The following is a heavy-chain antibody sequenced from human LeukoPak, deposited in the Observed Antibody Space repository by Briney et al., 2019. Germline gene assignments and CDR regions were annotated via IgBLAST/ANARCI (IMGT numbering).Heavy chain of an antibody. CDR1: GFTFTSSA. V-gene: IGHV1-58*02. J-gene: IGHJ5*02. D-gene: IGHD3-22*01. CDR3: AARLTLRGYYDSSGYPEP. Sequence: ASVKVSCKASGFTFTSSAMQWVRQARGQRLEWIGWIVVGSGNTNYAQKFQERVTITRDMSTSTAYMELSSLRSEDTAVYYCAARLTLRGYYDSSGYPEPWGQGTLVTVSS. CDR2: IVVGSGNT.